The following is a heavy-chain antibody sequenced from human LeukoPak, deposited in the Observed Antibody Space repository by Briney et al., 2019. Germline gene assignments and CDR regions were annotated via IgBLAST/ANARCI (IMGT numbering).Heavy chain of an antibody. Sequence: SETLSLTCAVYGGSFSGYYWRWIRQPPGKGLEWIGEINHSGSTNYNPSLKSRVTISVDTSKNQFSLKLSSVTAADTAVYYCARAIVVVPAAIWDYYYYYMDVWGKGTTVTVSS. V-gene: IGHV4-34*01. CDR3: ARAIVVVPAAIWDYYYYYMDV. CDR1: GGSFSGYY. D-gene: IGHD2-2*02. J-gene: IGHJ6*03. CDR2: INHSGST.